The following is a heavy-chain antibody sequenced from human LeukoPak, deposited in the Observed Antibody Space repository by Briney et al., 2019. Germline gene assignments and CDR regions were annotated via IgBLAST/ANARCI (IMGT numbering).Heavy chain of an antibody. CDR1: GFTVSNNY. Sequence: GGSLRLSCTVSGFTVSNNYMTWVRQAPGKGLEWVSVIYSGGSTYYADSAKGRFTISRDNSKNTLYLQMNSLRAEDTAVYYCTRDLGIAVAVGGWGQGTLVTVSS. J-gene: IGHJ4*02. CDR2: IYSGGST. CDR3: TRDLGIAVAVGG. D-gene: IGHD6-19*01. V-gene: IGHV3-66*01.